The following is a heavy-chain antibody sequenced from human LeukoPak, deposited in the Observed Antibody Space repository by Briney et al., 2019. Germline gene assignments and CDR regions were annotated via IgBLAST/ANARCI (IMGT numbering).Heavy chain of an antibody. CDR1: GGTFSSYA. Sequence: GASVKVSCKASGGTFSSYAISWVRQAPGQGLEWMGWINPSSDGTNYAQKFQGRVTMTRDTSISTAYMELSRLRSDDTAVYYCARSSPIVVVPAAGNWFDPWGQGTLVTVSS. D-gene: IGHD2-2*01. CDR3: ARSSPIVVVPAAGNWFDP. J-gene: IGHJ5*02. CDR2: INPSSDGT. V-gene: IGHV1-2*02.